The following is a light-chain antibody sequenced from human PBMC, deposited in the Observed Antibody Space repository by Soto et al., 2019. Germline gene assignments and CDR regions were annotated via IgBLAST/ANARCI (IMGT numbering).Light chain of an antibody. CDR2: DAS. CDR1: RSVSSY. Sequence: EIVLTQSPATLAFSPGERSTLSCRSSRSVSSYLAWYQQKPGQAPGLLIYDASNRATGIPARFSGGSSRTDVTRASNSCTPADADVNYCQPRTNWPPELPFGGGTKVDIK. J-gene: IGKJ4*02. V-gene: IGKV3-11*01. CDR3: QPRTNWPPELP.